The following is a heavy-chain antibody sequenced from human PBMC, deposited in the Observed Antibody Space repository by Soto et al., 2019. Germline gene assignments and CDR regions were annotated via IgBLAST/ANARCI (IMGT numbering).Heavy chain of an antibody. Sequence: PGGSLRLSCAASGFTFSDYAMTWISNYAMTWVRQAPGKGLEWVSLISKTGSTYYASSVKGRFTISRDNSKNTLYLQMDSLRVEEKPVYYCERGGDWNCMDWGQGTLVTVSS. D-gene: IGHD1-7*01. V-gene: IGHV3-23*01. CDR2: ISKTGST. J-gene: IGHJ4*02. CDR3: ERGGDWNCMD. CDR1: GFTFSDYAMTWISNYA.